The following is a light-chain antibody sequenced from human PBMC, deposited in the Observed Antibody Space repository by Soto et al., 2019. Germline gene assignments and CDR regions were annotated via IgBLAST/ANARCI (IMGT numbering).Light chain of an antibody. Sequence: AIRMTQSPSSFSASTGDRVTITCRASHGISSYLAWYQQKPGKAPKLLIYAASTLQSGVPSRFSGSGSGTDFTLTISCLQSEDFATYYCQQYYSYPPFTFGGGTKVEIK. CDR3: QQYYSYPPFT. CDR2: AAS. V-gene: IGKV1-8*01. CDR1: HGISSY. J-gene: IGKJ4*01.